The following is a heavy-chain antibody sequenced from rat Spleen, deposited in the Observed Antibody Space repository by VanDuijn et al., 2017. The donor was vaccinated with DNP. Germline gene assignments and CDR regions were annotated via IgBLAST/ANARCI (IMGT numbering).Heavy chain of an antibody. Sequence: EVQLVESGGGLVQPGRSLKLSCAASRFTFSNYDMAWVRQAPTKGLEWVASISTSGGSPYYRDSVKGRFTVSRDNAKSTLYLQMDSLRSEDTATYYCASSYYYDGSYYPFAYWGQGTLVTVSS. J-gene: IGHJ3*01. D-gene: IGHD1-12*02. V-gene: IGHV5-25*01. CDR3: ASSYYYDGSYYPFAY. CDR1: RFTFSNYD. CDR2: ISTSGGSP.